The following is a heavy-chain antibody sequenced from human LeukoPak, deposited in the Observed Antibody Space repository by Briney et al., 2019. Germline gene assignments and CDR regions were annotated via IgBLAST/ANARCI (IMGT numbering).Heavy chain of an antibody. D-gene: IGHD3-22*01. CDR3: ARDPIHYYDSSGYRDY. V-gene: IGHV3-66*01. Sequence: HPGGSLRLSCAASGFTVSNNYMSWVRQAPGKGLEWVSVIYSGGSTYYADSVKGRFTISRDNSKNTLYLQMNSLRAEDTAVYYCARDPIHYYDSSGYRDYWGQGTLVTVSS. CDR2: IYSGGST. J-gene: IGHJ4*02. CDR1: GFTVSNNY.